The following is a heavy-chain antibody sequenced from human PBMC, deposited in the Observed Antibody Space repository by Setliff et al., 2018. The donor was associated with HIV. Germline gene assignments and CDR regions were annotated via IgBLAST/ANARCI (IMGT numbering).Heavy chain of an antibody. CDR1: GYTFTTYG. D-gene: IGHD3-10*01. V-gene: IGHV1-18*04. Sequence: ASVKVSCKASGYTFTTYGVNWVRQAPGQGLEWMGWINSYNGNTKFAQKFQGRVTMTTDTSTTTAFMELRSLKADDTGIYYCSRSGVPPYYYYGMDVWGQGTVVTVSS. CDR3: SRSGVPPYYYYGMDV. J-gene: IGHJ4*02. CDR2: INSYNGNT.